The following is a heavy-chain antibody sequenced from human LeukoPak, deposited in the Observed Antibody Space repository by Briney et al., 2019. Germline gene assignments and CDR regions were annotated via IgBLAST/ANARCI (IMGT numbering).Heavy chain of an antibody. D-gene: IGHD2-8*01. Sequence: GAPVKVSCKASGYTFTSYGISWVRQAPGQGLEWMGWISAYNGNTNYAQKLQGRVTMTTDTSTSTAYMELRSLRSDDTAVYYCAREPGGCEPSPQGDYWGQGTLVTVSS. V-gene: IGHV1-18*01. CDR2: ISAYNGNT. CDR3: AREPGGCEPSPQGDY. CDR1: GYTFTSYG. J-gene: IGHJ4*02.